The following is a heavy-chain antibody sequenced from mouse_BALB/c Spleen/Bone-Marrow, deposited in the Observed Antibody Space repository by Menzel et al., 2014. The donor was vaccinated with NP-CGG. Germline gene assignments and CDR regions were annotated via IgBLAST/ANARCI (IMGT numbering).Heavy chain of an antibody. D-gene: IGHD2-1*01. J-gene: IGHJ4*01. CDR3: ARSRGNYLYYAMDY. CDR1: GFTFSSFG. V-gene: IGHV5-17*02. CDR2: ISSGSSTI. Sequence: EVQLQQSGGGLVQPGGSRKLSCAASGFTFSSFGMHWVRRAPEKGLEWVAYISSGSSTIYYADTVKGRFTISRDNPKNTLFLQMTSLRSEDTAMYYCARSRGNYLYYAMDYWGQGTSVTVSS.